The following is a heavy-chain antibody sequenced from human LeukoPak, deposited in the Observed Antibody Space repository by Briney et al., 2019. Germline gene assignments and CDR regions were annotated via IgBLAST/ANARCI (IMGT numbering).Heavy chain of an antibody. CDR3: VRGTGY. CDR2: ISSNGDNT. CDR1: GFTFSTYV. V-gene: IGHV3-64D*06. Sequence: GRSLRLSCSVSGFTFSTYVMHWVRQAPGKGLEYVSAISSNGDNTYYADSVKGRFTISRDNSKNTLYLQMSSLRADDTAVYYCVRGTGYWGQGTLVTVSS. J-gene: IGHJ4*02.